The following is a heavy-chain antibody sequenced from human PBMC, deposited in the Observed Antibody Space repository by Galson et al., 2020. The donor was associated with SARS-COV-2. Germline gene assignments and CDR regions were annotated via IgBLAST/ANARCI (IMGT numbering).Heavy chain of an antibody. J-gene: IGHJ4*02. CDR3: VRYCSGGDCLLGSFEY. CDR1: GFIFSDYY. V-gene: IGHV3-11*01. D-gene: IGHD2-15*01. Sequence: GGSLRLSCATSGFIFSDYYMAWIRQAPGKGLKWVSYISSRSTTIYYADSVKGRFTISRDNARNTLYLEMNNLRTEDTAVYFCVRYCSGGDCLLGSFEYWGQGTLVTVSS. CDR2: ISSRSTTI.